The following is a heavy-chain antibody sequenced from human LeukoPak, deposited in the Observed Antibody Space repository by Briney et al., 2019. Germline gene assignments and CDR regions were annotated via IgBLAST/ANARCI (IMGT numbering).Heavy chain of an antibody. CDR1: GGSISSYY. Sequence: SETLALTCTVSGGSISSYYWSWIRQPPGKGLEWIGYIYYSGSTNYNPSLKSRVIISVDTSKNQFSLILSSVTAADTAVYYCARQERYYGSGSYTYFQHWGQGTLVTVSS. V-gene: IGHV4-59*08. J-gene: IGHJ1*01. CDR3: ARQERYYGSGSYTYFQH. CDR2: IYYSGST. D-gene: IGHD3-10*01.